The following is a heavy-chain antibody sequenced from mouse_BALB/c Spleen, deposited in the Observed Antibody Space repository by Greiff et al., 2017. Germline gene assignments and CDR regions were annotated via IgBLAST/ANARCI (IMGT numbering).Heavy chain of an antibody. CDR1: GYTFTSYW. J-gene: IGHJ4*01. CDR2: IFPGTGTT. V-gene: IGHV1S132*01. CDR3: ARDDGYDYAMDY. Sequence: VMLVESGAELVKPGASVKLSCKTSGYTFTSYWIQWVKQRPGQGLGWIGEIFPGTGTTYYNEKFKGKATLTIDTSSSTAYMQLSSLTSEDSAVYFCARDDGYDYAMDYWGQGTSVTVSS. D-gene: IGHD1-2*01.